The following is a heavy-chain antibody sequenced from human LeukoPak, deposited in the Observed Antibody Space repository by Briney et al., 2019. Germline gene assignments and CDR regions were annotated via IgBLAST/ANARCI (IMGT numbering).Heavy chain of an antibody. Sequence: GGSLRLSCAASGFTFSSYAMSWVRQAPGKGPEWVSSIKGDGSVRLYLDSVEGRFAISRDNAKNSLYLQMNSLRDEDTAVYYCVRDYQHYWGQGILVTVFS. CDR1: GFTFSSYA. D-gene: IGHD3-16*02. CDR2: IKGDGSVR. V-gene: IGHV3-7*03. J-gene: IGHJ4*02. CDR3: VRDYQHY.